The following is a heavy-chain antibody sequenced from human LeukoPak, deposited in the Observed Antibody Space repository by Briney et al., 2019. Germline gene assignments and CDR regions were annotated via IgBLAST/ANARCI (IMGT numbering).Heavy chain of an antibody. CDR2: MSSDSTRS. D-gene: IGHD6-19*01. CDR3: AKDKSVADAFDI. Sequence: GGSLRLSCEASGFTFSGYWMHWVRQAPGKGLVWVSRMSSDSTRSSHADSVKGRFTISRDNAKKMVYLQMNSLRVEDSAVYYCAKDKSVADAFDIWGQGTMVTVSS. J-gene: IGHJ3*02. CDR1: GFTFSGYW. V-gene: IGHV3-74*01.